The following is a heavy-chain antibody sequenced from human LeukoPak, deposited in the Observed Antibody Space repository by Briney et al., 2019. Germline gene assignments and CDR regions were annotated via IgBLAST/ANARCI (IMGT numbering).Heavy chain of an antibody. CDR3: ARDRRGSSSGWYRGLDRGFDY. Sequence: GGSLRLSCAASGFTFSSYGMHWVRQAPAKGLERVAVIWYDGSNKYYADSVKGRFTISRDNSKNTLYLQMNSLRAEDTAVYYCARDRRGSSSGWYRGLDRGFDYWGQGTLVTVSS. J-gene: IGHJ4*02. CDR2: IWYDGSNK. CDR1: GFTFSSYG. D-gene: IGHD6-19*01. V-gene: IGHV3-33*01.